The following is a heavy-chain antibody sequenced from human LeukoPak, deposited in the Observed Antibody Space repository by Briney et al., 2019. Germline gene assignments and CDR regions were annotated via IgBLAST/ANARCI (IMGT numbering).Heavy chain of an antibody. CDR3: ARSRVSHTTVSTLLY. J-gene: IGHJ4*02. CDR2: ISVYNGNT. Sequence: ASVKVSCKASGYTFSSYAIAGVRQAPGQGPESMGSISVYNGNTEYAQKLQGRVTMTTDTFTSTAYMELWNLRPDDTAVYYCARSRVSHTTVSTLLYWGQGTLVTVSS. D-gene: IGHD1-14*01. V-gene: IGHV1-18*01. CDR1: GYTFSSYA.